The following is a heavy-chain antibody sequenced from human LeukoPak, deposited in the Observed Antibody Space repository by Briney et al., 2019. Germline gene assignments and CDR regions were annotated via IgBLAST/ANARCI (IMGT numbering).Heavy chain of an antibody. CDR3: ARNYDSSGFRFDY. Sequence: GSLRLFRATSGFTLSRYSINWVRQGPGKGLEWVSSISSSSSYIYYADSVKGRFTISRDNAKNSLYLQMNSLRAEDTAVYYCARNYDSSGFRFDYWGQGTLVTVSS. D-gene: IGHD3-22*01. J-gene: IGHJ4*02. V-gene: IGHV3-21*01. CDR2: ISSSSSYI. CDR1: GFTLSRYS.